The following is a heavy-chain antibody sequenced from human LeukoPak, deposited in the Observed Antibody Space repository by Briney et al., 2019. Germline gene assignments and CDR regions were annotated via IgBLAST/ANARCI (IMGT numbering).Heavy chain of an antibody. V-gene: IGHV3-23*01. CDR3: AKDTSSGSSGWYDAFDI. CDR1: GFTFSSYA. CDR2: ISGSGGST. D-gene: IGHD6-19*01. J-gene: IGHJ3*02. Sequence: GGSLRLSCAASGFTFSSYAMSWVRQAPGKGLEWVSAISGSGGSTYYADSVKGRFTISRDNSKNTLYLQMNSLRAEDTAVYYCAKDTSSGSSGWYDAFDIWGQGTMVTVSS.